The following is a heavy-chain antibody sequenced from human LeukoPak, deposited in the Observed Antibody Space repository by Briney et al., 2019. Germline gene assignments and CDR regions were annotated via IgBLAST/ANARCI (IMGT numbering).Heavy chain of an antibody. CDR2: ISWNSGSI. Sequence: GGSLRLSCAASGFTFDDYAIPWVRQAPGEGLEWVSGISWNSGSIGYADSVKGRFTISRDNAKNSLYLQMNSLRAEDTALYYCAKDDYGDYLAFDIWGQGTMVTVSS. D-gene: IGHD4-17*01. CDR3: AKDDYGDYLAFDI. CDR1: GFTFDDYA. V-gene: IGHV3-9*01. J-gene: IGHJ3*02.